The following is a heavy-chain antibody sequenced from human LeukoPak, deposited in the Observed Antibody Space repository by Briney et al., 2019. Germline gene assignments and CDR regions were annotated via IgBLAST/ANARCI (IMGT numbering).Heavy chain of an antibody. J-gene: IGHJ4*02. CDR1: GYTFTGYY. Sequence: ASVKVSCKASGYTFTGYYMHWVRQAPGQGPEWMGWINPNSGGTSYAQKFQGRVTMTRDTSISTAYMDLTKLRSDDTAVYYCARAGGYSDYDTCDYWGQGTLVTVSS. V-gene: IGHV1-2*02. CDR3: ARAGGYSDYDTCDY. CDR2: INPNSGGT. D-gene: IGHD5-12*01.